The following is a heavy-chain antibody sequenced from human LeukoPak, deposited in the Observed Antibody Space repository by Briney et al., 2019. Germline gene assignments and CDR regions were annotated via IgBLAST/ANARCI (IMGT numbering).Heavy chain of an antibody. CDR1: GFTFSSYA. D-gene: IGHD3-10*01. J-gene: IGHJ4*02. CDR2: ISYDGSNK. V-gene: IGHV3-30-3*01. CDR3: ASGPYGSGSYYNY. Sequence: PGGSLRLSCAASGFTFSSYAMHWVRQAPGKGLEWVAVISYDGSNKYYADSVKGRFTISRDNSKNTLYLQTNSLRAEDTAVYYCASGPYGSGSYYNYWGQGTLVTVSS.